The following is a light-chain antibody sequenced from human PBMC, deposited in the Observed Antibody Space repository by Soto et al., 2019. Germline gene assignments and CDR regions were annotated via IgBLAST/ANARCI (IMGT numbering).Light chain of an antibody. CDR3: QQYNTYPMFT. J-gene: IGKJ2*01. CDR2: KAS. CDR1: QGIGTW. Sequence: DIQLTQSPSTLSASVGDRVTFTCRASQGIGTWLAWYQQKPGKAPNLLIYKASTLESGVPSRFGGSGSGTDFALTISSLQPDDSATYYCQQYNTYPMFTFGQGTKVDI. V-gene: IGKV1-5*03.